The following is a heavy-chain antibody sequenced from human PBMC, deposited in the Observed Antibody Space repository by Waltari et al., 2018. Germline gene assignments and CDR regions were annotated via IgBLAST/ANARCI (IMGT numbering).Heavy chain of an antibody. CDR3: AREGEIAAGHYYFDY. Sequence: EVQLVESGGGLVQPGGSLRLSCVASGFTFSSYSMNWVRQAPGKGLEWVSYISSSSSTIYYADSVKGRVTISRDNAKNSLYLQMNSLRVEDTAVYYCAREGEIAAGHYYFDYWGQGTLVTVSS. CDR1: GFTFSSYS. D-gene: IGHD6-13*01. V-gene: IGHV3-48*04. J-gene: IGHJ4*02. CDR2: ISSSSSTI.